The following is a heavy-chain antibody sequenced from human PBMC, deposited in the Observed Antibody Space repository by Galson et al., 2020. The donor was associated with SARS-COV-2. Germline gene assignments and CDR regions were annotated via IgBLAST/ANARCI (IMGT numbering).Heavy chain of an antibody. V-gene: IGHV4-31*03. J-gene: IGHJ5*02. CDR3: ARDLGYDGSGSYYNNWFDP. CDR2: IYYSGST. Sequence: ASETLSLTCTVSGGSISSGGYYWSWIRQHPGKGLEWIGYIYYSGSTYYNPSLKSRVTISVDTSKNQFSLKLSSVTAADTAVYYCARDLGYDGSGSYYNNWFDPWGQGTLVTVSS. CDR1: GGSISSGGYY. D-gene: IGHD3-10*01.